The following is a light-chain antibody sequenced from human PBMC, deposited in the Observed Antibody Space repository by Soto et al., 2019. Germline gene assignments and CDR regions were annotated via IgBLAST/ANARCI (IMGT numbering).Light chain of an antibody. Sequence: DIVLTQSPGTLSLSTGERATLSCRASQSVSSSYLAWYQQKPGQAPRLLIYGASSRATGIPDRFSGSGSGTDFTLTISRLEPEDFAVYYCQQYGSSPGWTFGQGTKVDIK. CDR3: QQYGSSPGWT. J-gene: IGKJ1*01. V-gene: IGKV3-20*01. CDR2: GAS. CDR1: QSVSSSY.